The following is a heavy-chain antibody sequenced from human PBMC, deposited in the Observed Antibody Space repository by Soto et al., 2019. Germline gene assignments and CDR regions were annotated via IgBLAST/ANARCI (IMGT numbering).Heavy chain of an antibody. Sequence: PXGSLRLSCVASGFSLANYPMNGVRQTPGKGLEWISYSSPRGDTIYYADSVEGRFTISRDNARNSLSLHMSSLRDEDSALYYCAKGPHTNVGWPYYFESWGQGVPVTVPS. CDR2: SSPRGDTI. J-gene: IGHJ4*02. CDR1: GFSLANYP. D-gene: IGHD6-19*01. CDR3: AKGPHTNVGWPYYFES. V-gene: IGHV3-48*02.